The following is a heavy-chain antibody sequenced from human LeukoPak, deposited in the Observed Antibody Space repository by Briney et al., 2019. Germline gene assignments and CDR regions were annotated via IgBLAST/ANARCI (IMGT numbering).Heavy chain of an antibody. V-gene: IGHV1-2*02. D-gene: IGHD6-19*01. CDR2: INPKSGGT. CDR3: ARGGWYRSDY. Sequence: ASVKVSCKASVYTFTAYYLHWVRQAPGQGPEWVGWINPKSGGTKYAPKFQGRVTMTRDTSITTAYMELSSLRSEDTAIYYCARGGWYRSDYWGQGTLVTVSS. CDR1: VYTFTAYY. J-gene: IGHJ4*02.